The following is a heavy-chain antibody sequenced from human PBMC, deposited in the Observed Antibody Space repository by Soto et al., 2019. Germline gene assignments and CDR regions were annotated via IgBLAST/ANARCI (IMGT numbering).Heavy chain of an antibody. CDR2: SNSNSGNS. CDR3: VLLGVFDH. D-gene: IGHD3-3*01. CDR1: GYTFTSYN. V-gene: IGHV1-8*01. Sequence: ASVKVSCKASGYTFTSYNINWVRQAPGQGLEWVAGSNSNSGNSDHAQKFQGRLTVTRDTSISTAYMELSSLRSDDTAVYYCVLLGVFDHWCPAPLVTVSS. J-gene: IGHJ4*02.